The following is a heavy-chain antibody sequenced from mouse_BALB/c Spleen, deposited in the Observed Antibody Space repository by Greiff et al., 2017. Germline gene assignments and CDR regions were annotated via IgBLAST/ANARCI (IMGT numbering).Heavy chain of an antibody. J-gene: IGHJ1*01. Sequence: QVQLKESGPGLVAPSQSLSITCTVSGFSLTGYGVNWVRQPPGKGLEWLGMIWGDGSPDYNSALKSRLSISKDNSKSQVFLKMNSLQTDDTARYYCARGYYYGSRYFDVWGAGTTVTVSS. D-gene: IGHD1-1*01. CDR2: IWGDGSP. V-gene: IGHV2-6-7*01. CDR1: GFSLTGYG. CDR3: ARGYYYGSRYFDV.